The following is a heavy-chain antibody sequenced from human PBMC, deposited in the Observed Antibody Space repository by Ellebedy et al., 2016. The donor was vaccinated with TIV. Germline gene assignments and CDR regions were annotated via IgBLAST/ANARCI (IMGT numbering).Heavy chain of an antibody. CDR1: GFTFSSYA. J-gene: IGHJ4*02. CDR3: AKEGPYITIFGVVNRELDY. V-gene: IGHV3-23*01. Sequence: GESLKISCAASGFTFSSYAMTWVRQAPGKGLEWVSGISGGGDRAYYADSVKGRFTISRDNSKDTLYLQMNSLRGDDTAVYYCAKEGPYITIFGVVNRELDYWGQGTLVTVSS. D-gene: IGHD3-3*01. CDR2: ISGGGDRA.